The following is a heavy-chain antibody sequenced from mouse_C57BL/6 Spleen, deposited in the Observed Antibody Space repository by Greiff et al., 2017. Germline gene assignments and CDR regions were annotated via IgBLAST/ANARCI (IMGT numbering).Heavy chain of an antibody. V-gene: IGHV1-64*01. J-gene: IGHJ2*01. CDR3: ARSGYDYDRRVYFDY. CDR1: GYTFTSYW. D-gene: IGHD2-4*01. CDR2: IHPSSGST. Sequence: QVQLQQPGAELVKPGASVKLSCKASGYTFTSYWMHWVKQRPGQGLEWIGMIHPSSGSTNYNEKFKSKATLTVDKSSSTAYMQLSSLTSEDSAVYYCARSGYDYDRRVYFDYWGQGTTLTVSS.